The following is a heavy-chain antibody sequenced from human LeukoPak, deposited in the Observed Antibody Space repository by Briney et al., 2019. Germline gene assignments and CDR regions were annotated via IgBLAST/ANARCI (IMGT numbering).Heavy chain of an antibody. D-gene: IGHD6-19*01. V-gene: IGHV3-48*01. CDR1: GFTFSSYS. J-gene: IGHJ4*02. CDR3: ARDNNPKSSGWGGYFDY. CDR2: ISSSSTTI. Sequence: PGGSLRLSCAASGFTFSSYSMNWVRQAPGKGLEWVSYISSSSTTIFYADSVKGRFTISRDTAKNSLYLQMNSLRAEDTAVYFCARDNNPKSSGWGGYFDYWGQGALVTVSS.